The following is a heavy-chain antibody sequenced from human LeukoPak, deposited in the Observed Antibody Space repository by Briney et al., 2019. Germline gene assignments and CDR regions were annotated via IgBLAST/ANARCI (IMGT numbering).Heavy chain of an antibody. V-gene: IGHV3-74*01. D-gene: IGHD6-13*01. CDR2: INSDGSST. J-gene: IGHJ4*02. CDR1: GFTFSSYW. CDR3: ARDSGYSSSWAVRY. Sequence: GGSLRLSCAASGFTFSSYWMHWVRQAPGKGLAWVSRINSDGSSTSYADSVKGRFTISRDNAKNTLYLQMNSLRAEDTAVYYCARDSGYSSSWAVRYWGQGTLVTVSS.